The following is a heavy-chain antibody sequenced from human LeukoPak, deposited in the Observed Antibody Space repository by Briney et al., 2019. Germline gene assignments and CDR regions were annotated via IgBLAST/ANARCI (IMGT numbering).Heavy chain of an antibody. D-gene: IGHD2-2*01. Sequence: ASVKVSCKASGYTFTSYYMHWMRQAPGQGLEWMGIIKPSGGSTGYAQKFQGRVTMTWDTSTSTVYMDLSSLRSEDTAVYYCARCRDIVVVPAANNWFDPRGQGTLVTVSS. V-gene: IGHV1-46*01. CDR1: GYTFTSYY. CDR3: ARCRDIVVVPAANNWFDP. CDR2: IKPSGGST. J-gene: IGHJ5*02.